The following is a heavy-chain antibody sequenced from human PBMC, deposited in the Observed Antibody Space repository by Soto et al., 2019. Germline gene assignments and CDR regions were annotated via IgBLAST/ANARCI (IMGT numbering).Heavy chain of an antibody. V-gene: IGHV4-59*01. Sequence: PSETLSLTCTVSGGSMRNVYWSWIRQPPGKRLEWIGFIFHSGNAKYNPSLKSRVTISIDTSKSQFSLSLDSVTDADTAVYFCARAHAATLPFDYWGLGTLVTVSS. J-gene: IGHJ4*01. CDR2: IFHSGNA. CDR3: ARAHAATLPFDY. CDR1: GGSMRNVY. D-gene: IGHD1-26*01.